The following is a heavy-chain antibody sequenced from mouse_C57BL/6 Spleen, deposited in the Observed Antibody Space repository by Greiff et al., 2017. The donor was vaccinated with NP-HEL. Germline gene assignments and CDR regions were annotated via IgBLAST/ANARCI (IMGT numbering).Heavy chain of an antibody. D-gene: IGHD1-1*01. CDR2: IDPENGDT. Sequence: VQLQQSGAELVRPGASVKLSCTASGFNIKDDYMHWVKQRPEQGLEWIGWIDPENGDTEYASKFQGKATITADTSSNTAYLQLSSLTSEDTAVYYCTSYGSSYLFAYWGQRTLVTVSA. CDR3: TSYGSSYLFAY. CDR1: GFNIKDDY. J-gene: IGHJ3*01. V-gene: IGHV14-4*01.